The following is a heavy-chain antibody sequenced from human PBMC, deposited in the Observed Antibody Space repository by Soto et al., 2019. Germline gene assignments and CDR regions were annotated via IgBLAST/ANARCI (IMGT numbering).Heavy chain of an antibody. CDR3: AKATLPWKGVLNSIDY. D-gene: IGHD1-1*01. V-gene: IGHV3-33*06. Sequence: PGGSLRLSCVASGFTFSNFGMHWVRQAPGKGLEWVAVISNDENIRQYADSVRGRFAISRDNSKNTLYLQMTSLRAEDTAVYYCAKATLPWKGVLNSIDYWGQGTLVTVSS. J-gene: IGHJ4*02. CDR1: GFTFSNFG. CDR2: ISNDENIR.